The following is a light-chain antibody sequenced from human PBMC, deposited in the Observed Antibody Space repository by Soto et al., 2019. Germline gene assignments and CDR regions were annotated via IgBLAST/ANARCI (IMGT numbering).Light chain of an antibody. CDR3: QNYNSVPWA. CDR1: RGITNY. V-gene: IGKV1-27*01. Sequence: DIPMTQSPLSLSAFVGDRVTITCRASRGITNYLAWYQQKPGRVPMLLIYAASTLQPGVPSPFSGSGSGTDFTLTISSLQPEDVATYHCQNYNSVPWAFGQGTKVEIK. J-gene: IGKJ1*01. CDR2: AAS.